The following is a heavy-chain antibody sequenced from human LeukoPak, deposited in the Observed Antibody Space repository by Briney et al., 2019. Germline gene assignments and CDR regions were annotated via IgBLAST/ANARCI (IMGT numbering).Heavy chain of an antibody. V-gene: IGHV1-18*01. CDR2: TSPNNGNT. CDR1: GYSFTSYG. Sequence: GASVKVSCRASGYSFTSYGITWVRQAPGQGLEWMAWTSPNNGNTNYAQKFQGRVTMTTDTSTSTAYMELRSLRSDDTAVYFCARSDYFDTSGPAQIFDYWGQGTLVTVSS. J-gene: IGHJ4*02. CDR3: ARSDYFDTSGPAQIFDY. D-gene: IGHD3-22*01.